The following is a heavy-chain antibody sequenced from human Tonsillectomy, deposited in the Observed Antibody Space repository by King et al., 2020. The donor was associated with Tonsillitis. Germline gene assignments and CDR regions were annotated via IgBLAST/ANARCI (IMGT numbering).Heavy chain of an antibody. D-gene: IGHD7-27*01. Sequence: VQLQQWGAGLLKPSETLSLTCAVYGGSFSGYYWSWIRQPPGKGLEWIGEINHSGSTNYNPSLKSRVTISVDTSKNQFSLKLSSVTAADTAVYYCARASNWGWARDYSYGMDVLGQGTTVTGSS. V-gene: IGHV4-34*01. J-gene: IGHJ6*02. CDR1: GGSFSGYY. CDR2: INHSGST. CDR3: ARASNWGWARDYSYGMDV.